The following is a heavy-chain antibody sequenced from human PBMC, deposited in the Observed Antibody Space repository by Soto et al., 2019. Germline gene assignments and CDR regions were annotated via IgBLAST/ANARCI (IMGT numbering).Heavy chain of an antibody. CDR3: ARRTGTTEYYFDY. J-gene: IGHJ4*02. CDR1: GGSFSGYY. D-gene: IGHD1-7*01. Sequence: QVQLQQWGAGLLKPSETLSLTCAVYGGSFSGYYWSWIRQPPGKGLEWIGEINHSGSTNYNPSLKSRVTISVDTSKNQFSLKLSSVTAADTAVYYCARRTGTTEYYFDYWGQGTLVTVSS. CDR2: INHSGST. V-gene: IGHV4-34*01.